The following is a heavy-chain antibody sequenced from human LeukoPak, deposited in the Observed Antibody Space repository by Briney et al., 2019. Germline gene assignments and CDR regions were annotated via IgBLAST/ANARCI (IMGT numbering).Heavy chain of an antibody. CDR1: GFTFSSFG. CDR2: ISASSSYI. J-gene: IGHJ2*01. V-gene: IGHV3-21*01. CDR3: ARDGFGNYYFDL. Sequence: GGSLRLSCEASGFTFSSFGVNWVRQAPGKGLEWVSSISASSSYIYYADSVKGRFTISRDNAKNSLYLQMNSLRAEDTAVYYCARDGFGNYYFDLWGRGTLVTVSS. D-gene: IGHD1-7*01.